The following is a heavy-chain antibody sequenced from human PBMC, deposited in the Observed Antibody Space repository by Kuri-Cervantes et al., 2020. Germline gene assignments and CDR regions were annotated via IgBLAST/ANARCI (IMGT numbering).Heavy chain of an antibody. CDR2: IKQDGSEK. D-gene: IGHD3-16*01. Sequence: GGSLRLSCAASGFTFSSYSMNWVRQAPGKGLEWVANIKQDGSEKYYVDSVEGRFTISRDNAKNSLYLQMNSLRAEDTAVYYCARGGDVHGGNFDYWGQRTLVTVSS. J-gene: IGHJ4*02. CDR1: GFTFSSYS. V-gene: IGHV3-7*01. CDR3: ARGGDVHGGNFDY.